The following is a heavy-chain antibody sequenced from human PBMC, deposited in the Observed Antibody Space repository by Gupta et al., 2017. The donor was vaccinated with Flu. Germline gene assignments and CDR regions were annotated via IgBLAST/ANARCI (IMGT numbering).Heavy chain of an antibody. J-gene: IGHJ4*02. CDR2: INSNSGTR. V-gene: IGHV3-48*04. CDR1: FSNYN. Sequence: FSNYNCNVVRQATGKGLEWVSYINSNSGTRYYADSVRGRFTISRDNAKNSLYLQMNSLRVEDTAVYFCARGGVTIFGVAEWGQGTLVTVSS. CDR3: ARGGVTIFGVAE. D-gene: IGHD3-3*01.